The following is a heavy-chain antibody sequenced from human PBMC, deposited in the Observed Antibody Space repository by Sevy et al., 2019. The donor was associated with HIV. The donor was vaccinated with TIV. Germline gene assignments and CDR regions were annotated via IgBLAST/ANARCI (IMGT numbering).Heavy chain of an antibody. D-gene: IGHD1-26*01. CDR2: ISSTGGNT. CDR1: GFTFSSYV. CDR3: VRRGTAGSYDY. V-gene: IGHV3-64*02. Sequence: GGSLRLSCAASGFTFSSYVMHWARQAPGKELESVSAISSTGGNTYYIDSVKGRFTISRDNSKNTLYLQMDSLRVEDMAVYYCVRRGTAGSYDYWGQGALVTVSS. J-gene: IGHJ4*02.